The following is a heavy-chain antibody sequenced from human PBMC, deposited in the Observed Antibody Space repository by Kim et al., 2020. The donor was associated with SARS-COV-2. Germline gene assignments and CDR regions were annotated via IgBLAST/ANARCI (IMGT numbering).Heavy chain of an antibody. CDR3: ARGGSSSWTSWFDP. Sequence: ASVKVSCKASGYVFTSYGITWVRQAPGQGLEWVGWISTFNGKTKYAQKVQGRISMTADTPTTTAYMKLRRLTSDDTAIYYCARGGSSSWTSWFDPWGQGTLVTVSS. J-gene: IGHJ5*02. CDR1: GYVFTSYG. D-gene: IGHD6-13*01. CDR2: ISTFNGKT. V-gene: IGHV1-18*01.